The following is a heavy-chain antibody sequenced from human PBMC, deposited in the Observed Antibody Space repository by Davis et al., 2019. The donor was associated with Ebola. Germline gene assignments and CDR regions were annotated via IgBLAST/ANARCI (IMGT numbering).Heavy chain of an antibody. Sequence: GESLKISCKASGYTFTGYYMHWVRQAPGQGLEWMGWINPNSGDTNYAQKFQGWVTMTRDTSISTAYMELSRLRSDDTAVYYCARVSGDYTTFDYWGQGTLVTVSS. CDR1: GYTFTGYY. D-gene: IGHD4-17*01. J-gene: IGHJ4*02. CDR2: INPNSGDT. V-gene: IGHV1-2*04. CDR3: ARVSGDYTTFDY.